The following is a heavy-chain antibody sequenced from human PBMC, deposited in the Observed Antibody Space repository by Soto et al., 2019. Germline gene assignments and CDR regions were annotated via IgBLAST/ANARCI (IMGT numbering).Heavy chain of an antibody. J-gene: IGHJ4*02. CDR1: GFTFSSYS. V-gene: IGHV3-21*01. Sequence: LRLSCAASGFTFSSYSMNWVRQAPGKGLEWVSSISSSSSYIYYADSVKGRFTISRDNAKNSLYLQMNSLRAEDTAVYYCARDPQSSIAAPKDYWGQGTLVTVSS. CDR2: ISSSSSYI. CDR3: ARDPQSSIAAPKDY. D-gene: IGHD6-6*01.